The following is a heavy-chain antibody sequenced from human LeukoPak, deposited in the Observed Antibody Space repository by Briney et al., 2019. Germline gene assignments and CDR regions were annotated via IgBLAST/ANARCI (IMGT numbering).Heavy chain of an antibody. CDR2: INSDGSIT. CDR1: GFTFSSYW. D-gene: IGHD1-7*01. J-gene: IGHJ4*02. Sequence: GGSLRLSCAASGFTFSSYWMHWVRQAPGKGLVWVSRINSDGSITNYADSVGGRFTVSRDNAKNTLYLQMNSLGVEDSAIYYCARAGNYYFTYLGQGALLTVSP. CDR3: ARAGNYYFTY. V-gene: IGHV3-74*01.